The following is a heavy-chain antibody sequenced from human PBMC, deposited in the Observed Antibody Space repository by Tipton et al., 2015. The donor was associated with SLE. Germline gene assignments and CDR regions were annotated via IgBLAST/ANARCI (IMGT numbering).Heavy chain of an antibody. CDR1: GGTFTSYA. J-gene: IGHJ1*01. CDR3: AGPDNESATYGAEYFHH. CDR2: IIPLFDKA. Sequence: QVQLVQSGAEAKKPGSSVKVSCRASGGTFTSYAFSWVRQAPGQGLEGMGGIIPLFDKAIYAQKFQGRVTMTTDGSTSTAYMELSSLRSEDTAIYYCAGPDNESATYGAEYFHHWGQGTLVTASS. D-gene: IGHD4-17*01. V-gene: IGHV1-69*01.